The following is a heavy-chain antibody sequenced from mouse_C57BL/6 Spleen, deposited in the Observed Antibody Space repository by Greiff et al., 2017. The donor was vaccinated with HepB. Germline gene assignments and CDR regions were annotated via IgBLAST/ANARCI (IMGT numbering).Heavy chain of an antibody. CDR3: ARCDGYYWYFDV. CDR1: GYTFTSYW. V-gene: IGHV1-55*01. D-gene: IGHD2-3*01. Sequence: VQGVESGAELVKPGASVKMSCKASGYTFTSYWITWVKQRPGQGLEWIGDIYPGSGSTNYNEKFKSKATLTVDTSSSTAYMQLSSLTSEDSAVYYCARCDGYYWYFDVWGTGTTVTVSS. J-gene: IGHJ1*03. CDR2: IYPGSGST.